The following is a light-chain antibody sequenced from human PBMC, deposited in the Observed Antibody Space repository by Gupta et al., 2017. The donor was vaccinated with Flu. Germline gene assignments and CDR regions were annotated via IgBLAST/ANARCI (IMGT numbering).Light chain of an antibody. CDR1: DIESKS. CDR3: QVWDTSSEHVV. V-gene: IGLV3-21*03. J-gene: IGLJ2*01. Sequence: GKTARITCGGDDIESKSVHWCQQKPGEPPVLVVYDDSDGPSGIPERFSGSNSVNTATLTISRVEAGDEADYYCQVWDTSSEHVVFGGGTKLTVL. CDR2: DDS.